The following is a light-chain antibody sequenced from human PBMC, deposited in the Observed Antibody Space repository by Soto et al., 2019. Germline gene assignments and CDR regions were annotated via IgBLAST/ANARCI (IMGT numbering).Light chain of an antibody. CDR2: GAS. V-gene: IGKV3-20*01. J-gene: IGKJ5*01. CDR3: QHYGRSPIT. CDR1: QSFSNDF. Sequence: EIVLTQSPGILSLSPGERATLSCSASQSFSNDFLAWYQQKPGQAPRLLIYGASSRATGIPDRFSGSGSATDFTLTISRLEPEDFALYYCQHYGRSPITFGQGTRLEI.